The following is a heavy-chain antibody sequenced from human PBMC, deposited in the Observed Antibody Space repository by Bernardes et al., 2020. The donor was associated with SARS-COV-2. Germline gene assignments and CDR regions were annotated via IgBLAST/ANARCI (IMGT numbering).Heavy chain of an antibody. CDR1: GFRFSAYW. V-gene: IGHV3-74*03. J-gene: IGHJ4*02. D-gene: IGHD2-15*01. CDR2: LNEHGTIT. Sequence: GGSLRLSCVVSGFRFSAYWMHWVRQTPGKGLVWVSRLNEHGTITTYAYSVKGRFTISRDNAKNTLYLQMNSLRAEDTATYYCVRDLAGGRGSWGQGTLVTVSS. CDR3: VRDLAGGRGS.